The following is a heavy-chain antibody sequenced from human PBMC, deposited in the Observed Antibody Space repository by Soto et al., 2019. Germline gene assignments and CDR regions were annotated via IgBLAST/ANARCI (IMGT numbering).Heavy chain of an antibody. J-gene: IGHJ4*02. V-gene: IGHV4-39*01. D-gene: IGHD6-19*01. CDR1: GGSISSSSYY. CDR3: ARRGRIAVAGTKDY. CDR2: IYYSGST. Sequence: SETLSLTCTVSGGSISSSSYYWGWIRQPPGKGLEWIGSIYYSGSTYYNPSLKSRVTISVDTSKNQFSLKLSSVTAADTAVYYCARRGRIAVAGTKDYWGQGTLVTVSS.